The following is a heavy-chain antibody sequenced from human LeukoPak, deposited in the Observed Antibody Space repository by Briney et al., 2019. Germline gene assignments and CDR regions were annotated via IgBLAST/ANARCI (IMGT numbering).Heavy chain of an antibody. CDR1: GSTFSNAW. Sequence: GGSLRLSCAAPGSTFSNAWMSWVRQAPGKGLEWVGRIKSKTDGGTTDYAAPVKGRFTISRGNSKNTLYLQMNSLRAEDTAVYYCAREMSDYDHLTGYRAYFFDYWGQGTLVTVSS. CDR3: AREMSDYDHLTGYRAYFFDY. J-gene: IGHJ4*02. V-gene: IGHV3-15*01. D-gene: IGHD3-9*01. CDR2: IKSKTDGGTT.